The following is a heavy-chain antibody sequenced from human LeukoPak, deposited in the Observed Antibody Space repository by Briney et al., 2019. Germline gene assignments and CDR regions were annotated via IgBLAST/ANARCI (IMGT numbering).Heavy chain of an antibody. D-gene: IGHD6-19*01. J-gene: IGHJ4*02. CDR2: ISWNSGSI. CDR1: GFTFDDYA. CDR3: AKDGYSSGWYPRYYFDY. Sequence: PGGSLRLSCAASGFTFDDYAMHWVRQAPGKGLEWVSGISWNSGSIGYADSVKGRFTISRDNAKNSLYLQMNSLRAEDTALYYCAKDGYSSGWYPRYYFDYWGQGTLVTVSS. V-gene: IGHV3-9*01.